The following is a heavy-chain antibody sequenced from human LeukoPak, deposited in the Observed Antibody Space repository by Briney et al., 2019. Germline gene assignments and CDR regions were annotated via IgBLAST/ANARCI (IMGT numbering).Heavy chain of an antibody. CDR1: GFTFSSYG. V-gene: IGHV3-30*02. J-gene: IGHJ5*02. CDR3: ARDTREFDP. Sequence: GGSLRLSCAASGFTFSSYGMHWVRQAPGKGLEWVACIRHDGSNKYYADSVKGRFTISRDNAKNSLYLQMNSLRVEDTAVYFCARDTREFDPWGQGTLVTVSS. CDR2: IRHDGSNK. D-gene: IGHD2-15*01.